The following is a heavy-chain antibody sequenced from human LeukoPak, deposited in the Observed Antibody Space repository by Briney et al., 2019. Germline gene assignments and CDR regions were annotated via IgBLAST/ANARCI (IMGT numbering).Heavy chain of an antibody. Sequence: GESLKVSCKGSGYSFTSYWIGWVRQMPGKGLEWMGVIYGADYTTIYSPPFHGQITISADKSISTAYLQWTSLKASDTAMYYCARRPAGTRTFDYWGQGALVTVSS. J-gene: IGHJ4*02. D-gene: IGHD1-7*01. CDR1: GYSFTSYW. CDR2: IYGADYTT. CDR3: ARRPAGTRTFDY. V-gene: IGHV5-51*01.